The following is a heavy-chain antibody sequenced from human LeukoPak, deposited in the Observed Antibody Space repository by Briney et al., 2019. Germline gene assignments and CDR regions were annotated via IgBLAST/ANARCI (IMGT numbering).Heavy chain of an antibody. CDR2: IRYDGSNK. J-gene: IGHJ3*02. D-gene: IGHD3-22*01. Sequence: HTGGSLRLSCAASGFTFSSYGIHWVRQAPGKGLEWVAFIRYDGSNKYYTDSVKGRFTISRDNSKNTLYLQMNSLRAEDTAVYYCARELPSGYPTGAFDIWGQGTMVTVSS. V-gene: IGHV3-30*02. CDR1: GFTFSSYG. CDR3: ARELPSGYPTGAFDI.